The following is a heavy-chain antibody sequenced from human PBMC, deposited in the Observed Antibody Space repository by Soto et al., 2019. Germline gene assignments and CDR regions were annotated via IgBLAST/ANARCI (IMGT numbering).Heavy chain of an antibody. CDR2: INPGVGST. V-gene: IGHV1-46*01. CDR1: GYTFTSYY. D-gene: IGHD6-13*01. Sequence: QVQLVQSGAEVKKPGASVKVSCKASGYTFTSYYMHWVRQAPGQGLECMGIINPGVGSTSYAQKFQGRVTMTRDTSTRTVYLELSSRRSEDTAVYYCAGSIAAPGTFDYWGQGTLVTVSS. J-gene: IGHJ4*02. CDR3: AGSIAAPGTFDY.